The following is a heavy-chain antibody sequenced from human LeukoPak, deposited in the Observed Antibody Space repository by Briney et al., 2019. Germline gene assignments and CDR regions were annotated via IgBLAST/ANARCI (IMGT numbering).Heavy chain of an antibody. D-gene: IGHD3-16*01. Sequence: ASVKVSCKASGGTFSSYAISWVRQAPGQGLEWMGGIIPIFGTANYAQKFQGRVTITADESTSTAYMELSSLRSEDTAVYYCATAGAGGDAFDIWGQGTMVTVSS. CDR2: IIPIFGTA. CDR3: ATAGAGGDAFDI. CDR1: GGTFSSYA. V-gene: IGHV1-69*13. J-gene: IGHJ3*02.